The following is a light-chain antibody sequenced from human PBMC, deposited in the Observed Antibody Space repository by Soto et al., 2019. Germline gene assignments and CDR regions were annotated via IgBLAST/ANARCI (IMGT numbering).Light chain of an antibody. CDR1: SSDVGGYSY. CDR2: DVT. Sequence: QSVLTQPASVSGSPGQSITISCTGTSSDVGGYSYVSWYQQHPGKAPKLMIYDVTTRPSGVSNRFSGSKSGNTASLTVSGLQAEDEADYYCSSYTTTNTPVVFGGGTKLTVL. CDR3: SSYTTTNTPVV. J-gene: IGLJ2*01. V-gene: IGLV2-14*03.